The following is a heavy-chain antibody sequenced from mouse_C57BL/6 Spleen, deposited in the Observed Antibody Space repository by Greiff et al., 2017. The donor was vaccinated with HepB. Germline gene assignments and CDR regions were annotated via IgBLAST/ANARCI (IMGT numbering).Heavy chain of an antibody. CDR3: ARGYYGSSYGFAY. CDR1: GFTFSSYA. D-gene: IGHD1-1*01. CDR2: ISDGGSYT. V-gene: IGHV5-4*01. Sequence: EVQGVESGGGLVKPGGSLKLSCAASGFTFSSYAMSWVRQTPEKRLEWVATISDGGSYTYYPDNVKGRFTISRDNAKNNLYLQMSHLKSEDTAMYYCARGYYGSSYGFAYWGQRTLVTVSA. J-gene: IGHJ3*01.